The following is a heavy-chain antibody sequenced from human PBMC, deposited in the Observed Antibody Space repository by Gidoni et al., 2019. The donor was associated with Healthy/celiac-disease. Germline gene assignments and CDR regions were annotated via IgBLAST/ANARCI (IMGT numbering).Heavy chain of an antibody. J-gene: IGHJ5*02. CDR2: INAGNGNT. V-gene: IGHV1-3*01. Sequence: QVQLVQSGAEVKKPGASVKVSCKASGYTFTSYAMHWVRQAPGQRLEWMGWINAGNGNTKYSQKFQGRVTITRDTSASTAYMELSSLRSEDTAVYYCARDAYYYDSSGLPNWFDPWGQGTLVTVSS. CDR3: ARDAYYYDSSGLPNWFDP. D-gene: IGHD3-22*01. CDR1: GYTFTSYA.